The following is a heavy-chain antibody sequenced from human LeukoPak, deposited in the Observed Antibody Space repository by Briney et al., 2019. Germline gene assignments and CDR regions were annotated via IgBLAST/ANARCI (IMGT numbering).Heavy chain of an antibody. D-gene: IGHD1-26*01. CDR3: ARDRLKGGSYFFDY. J-gene: IGHJ4*02. Sequence: GGSLRLSCAASAFTFSYYSMNWVRQAPGKGLEWISYISGRSSTIYYADSVRGRFTISRDNAKNSMYLQMNSLRAEDTAVYYCARDRLKGGSYFFDYWGQGTLVTVSS. CDR1: AFTFSYYS. CDR2: ISGRSSTI. V-gene: IGHV3-48*01.